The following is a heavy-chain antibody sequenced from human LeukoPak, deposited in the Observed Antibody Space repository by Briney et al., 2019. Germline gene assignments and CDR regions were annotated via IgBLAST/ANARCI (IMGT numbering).Heavy chain of an antibody. J-gene: IGHJ4*02. CDR2: ISSSGRTI. CDR1: GFTFSSYE. CDR3: ARDSSGWFYFDY. V-gene: IGHV3-48*03. D-gene: IGHD6-19*01. Sequence: PGGSLRLSCAASGFTFSSYEMNWVRQAPGKGLEWVSYISSSGRTIYYADSVKGRFTISRDNAKNSLYLQMNSLGAEDTAVYYCARDSSGWFYFDYWGQGTLVTVSS.